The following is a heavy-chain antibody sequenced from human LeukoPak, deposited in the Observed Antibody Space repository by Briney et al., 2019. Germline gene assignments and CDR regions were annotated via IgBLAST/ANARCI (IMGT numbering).Heavy chain of an antibody. V-gene: IGHV1-46*01. J-gene: IGHJ4*02. D-gene: IGHD3-10*01. CDR2: INPSGGST. CDR3: ARAPVYDYYGSGSYDY. Sequence: GASVKVSCKASGYTFTSCYMHWVRQAPGQGLEWMGIINPSGGSTGYAQKFQGRATMTRDTSTSTVYMELSSLRSEDTAVYYCARAPVYDYYGSGSYDYWGQGTLVTVSS. CDR1: GYTFTSCY.